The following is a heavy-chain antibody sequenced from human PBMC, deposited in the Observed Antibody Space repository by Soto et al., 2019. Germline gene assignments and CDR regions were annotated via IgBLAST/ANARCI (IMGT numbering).Heavy chain of an antibody. CDR3: ARDLGGFPDY. Sequence: QVQLVQSGAEVKKPGASVKVSCKASGYTFTSYGITWVRQAPGQGLEWMGWISGHNGNTYFAQKLQGRVTMTTDTSTSTAYMDLRSLRSDDTAVYYCARDLGGFPDYWGQGTLVTVSS. CDR2: ISGHNGNT. CDR1: GYTFTSYG. D-gene: IGHD5-12*01. J-gene: IGHJ4*02. V-gene: IGHV1-18*01.